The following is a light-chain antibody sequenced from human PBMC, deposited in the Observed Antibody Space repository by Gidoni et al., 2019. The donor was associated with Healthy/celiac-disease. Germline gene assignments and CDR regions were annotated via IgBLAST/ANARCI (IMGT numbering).Light chain of an antibody. CDR1: QSVNSN. J-gene: IGKJ2*01. CDR2: GAS. Sequence: EIVMTQSPATLSVSPGERATLSCRASQSVNSNLAWYQQKPGQAPRLLIYGASTRATGIPARFSGSGSGTEFTLTISSLQSEDFAVYYCQQYNSWPPVDTFGQGTKLEIK. CDR3: QQYNSWPPVDT. V-gene: IGKV3-15*01.